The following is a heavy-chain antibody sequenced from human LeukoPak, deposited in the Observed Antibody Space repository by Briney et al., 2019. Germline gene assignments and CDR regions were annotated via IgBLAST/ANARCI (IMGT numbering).Heavy chain of an antibody. CDR2: ISSNGGST. D-gene: IGHD3-22*01. CDR1: GFTFSSYD. Sequence: QPGGSLLLSCAASGFTFSSYDMHWVRQAPGKGLGYVSAISSNGGSTYYANSVKGRFTISRDNSKNTLYLQMGSLRAEDMAVYYCARVNSSGYYSLFDFWGQGTLVTVSS. CDR3: ARVNSSGYYSLFDF. J-gene: IGHJ4*02. V-gene: IGHV3-64*01.